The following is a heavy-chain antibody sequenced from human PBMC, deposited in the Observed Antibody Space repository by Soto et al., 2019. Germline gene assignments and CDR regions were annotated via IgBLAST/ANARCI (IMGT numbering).Heavy chain of an antibody. D-gene: IGHD3-10*01. Sequence: GGSLRLSCEASGFTCSRHGMHWVRQTPGKGLEWVAVISNDGSHTYYTDSVKGRFTISRDNSQNTLFLQMNSLRPEDTAVYHCAKPTLVRGDPPDTWGQGTLVTVSS. CDR1: GFTCSRHG. CDR2: ISNDGSHT. V-gene: IGHV3-30*18. CDR3: AKPTLVRGDPPDT. J-gene: IGHJ5*02.